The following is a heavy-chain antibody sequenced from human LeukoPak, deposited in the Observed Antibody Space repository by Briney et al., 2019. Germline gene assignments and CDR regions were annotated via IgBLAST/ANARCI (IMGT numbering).Heavy chain of an antibody. CDR3: ASGFWSGYYNL. CDR2: IYPTGST. CDR1: GGSLDSGNFY. D-gene: IGHD3-3*01. Sequence: SETLSLTCTVSGGSLDSGNFYWSWIRQSAVMGLEWIGRIYPTGSTNYNPSLKSRVTISVDTSKNQFSLYLSSVTAADTAVYYCASGFWSGYYNLWGQGTLVTVSS. J-gene: IGHJ4*02. V-gene: IGHV4-61*02.